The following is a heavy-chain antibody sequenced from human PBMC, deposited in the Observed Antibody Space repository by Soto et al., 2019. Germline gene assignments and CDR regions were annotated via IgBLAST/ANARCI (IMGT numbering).Heavy chain of an antibody. CDR3: ARGYGSGLANWFDP. D-gene: IGHD3-10*01. J-gene: IGHJ5*02. V-gene: IGHV4-59*01. CDR2: IYYSGST. CDR1: GGSISSYY. Sequence: PSETLSLTCTVSGGSISSYYWSWIRQPPGKGLEWIGYIYYSGSTNYNPSLKSRVTISVDTSKNQFSLKLSSVTAADTAVYYCARGYGSGLANWFDPWGQGTLVTVSS.